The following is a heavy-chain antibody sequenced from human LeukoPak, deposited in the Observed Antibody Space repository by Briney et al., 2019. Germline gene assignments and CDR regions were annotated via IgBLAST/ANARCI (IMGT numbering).Heavy chain of an antibody. CDR2: IYYSGST. J-gene: IGHJ4*02. CDR3: ARGTIVGPVPFEY. V-gene: IGHV4-59*01. Sequence: PSETLSLTCTASGNSISSYYRSWIRQPPGKGLEWIGYIYYSGSTNNNPSLKSRVTISVDTSKNQFSLKLSSVTAADTAVYHCARGTIVGPVPFEYWGQGTLVTVSS. D-gene: IGHD1-26*01. CDR1: GNSISSYY.